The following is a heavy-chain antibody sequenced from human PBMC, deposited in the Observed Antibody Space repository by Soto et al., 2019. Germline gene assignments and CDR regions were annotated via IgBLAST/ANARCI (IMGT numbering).Heavy chain of an antibody. CDR3: ARETHDAFDI. CDR2: IYSGGST. J-gene: IGHJ3*02. CDR1: GFTFSTYT. V-gene: IGHV3-66*01. Sequence: GGALRLSWAASGFTFSTYTLRGVRRAPGKGLEWVSAIYSGGSTYYADSVKGRFTISRDNSKNTLYLQMNSLRAEDTAVYYCARETHDAFDIWGQGTMVTVSS.